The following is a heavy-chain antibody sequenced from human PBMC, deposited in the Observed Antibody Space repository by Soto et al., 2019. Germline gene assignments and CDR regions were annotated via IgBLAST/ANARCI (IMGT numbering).Heavy chain of an antibody. CDR2: ISGSGGST. D-gene: IGHD3-3*01. J-gene: IGHJ3*02. V-gene: IGHV3-23*01. CDR3: ANWYYDFWSGSRPNPAAFDI. CDR1: GFTFSSYA. Sequence: GGSLRLSCAASGFTFSSYAMSWVRQAPGKGLEWVSAISGSGGSTYYADSVKGRFTISRDNSKNTLYLQMNSLRAEDTAVYYCANWYYDFWSGSRPNPAAFDIWGQGTMVTVSS.